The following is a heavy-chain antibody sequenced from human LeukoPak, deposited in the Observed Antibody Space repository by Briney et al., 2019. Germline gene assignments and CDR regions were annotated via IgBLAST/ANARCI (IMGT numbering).Heavy chain of an antibody. CDR3: AKDRDYGDSPDY. D-gene: IGHD4-17*01. CDR1: GFIFSSYG. V-gene: IGHV3-30*18. Sequence: GRSLRLSCAASGFIFSSYGMHWVRQAPGKGLEWVAAISYDGSNKYYADSVKGRFTISRDNSKNTLYLQMNSLRAEDTAVYYCAKDRDYGDSPDYWGQGTLVTVSS. J-gene: IGHJ4*02. CDR2: ISYDGSNK.